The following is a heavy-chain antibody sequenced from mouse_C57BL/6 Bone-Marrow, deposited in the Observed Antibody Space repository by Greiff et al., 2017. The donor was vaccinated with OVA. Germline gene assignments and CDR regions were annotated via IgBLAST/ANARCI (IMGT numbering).Heavy chain of an antibody. CDR2: IDPETGGT. Sequence: QVQLQQSGAELVRPGASVTLSCKASGYTFTDYEMHWVQQTPVHGLEWIGAIDPETGGTAYNQKFKGKAILTADKSSSTAYMELRSLTSEDSAVYYCTRRGTITTVVATCDYWGQGTTLTVSS. CDR1: GYTFTDYE. D-gene: IGHD1-1*01. V-gene: IGHV1-15*01. CDR3: TRRGTITTVVATCDY. J-gene: IGHJ2*01.